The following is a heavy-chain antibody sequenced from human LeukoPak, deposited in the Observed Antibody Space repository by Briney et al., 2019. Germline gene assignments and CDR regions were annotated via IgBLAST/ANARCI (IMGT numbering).Heavy chain of an antibody. CDR3: ARAVITMIVPSGDWFDP. D-gene: IGHD3-22*01. CDR1: GGSISSGSYY. Sequence: SETLSLTCTVSGGSISSGSYYWSWNRHPAGKGLEWIGRIYTSGSTNYNPSLKSRVTISVDTSKNQFSLKLSSVTAADTAVYYCARAVITMIVPSGDWFDPWGQGTLVTVSS. J-gene: IGHJ5*02. CDR2: IYTSGST. V-gene: IGHV4-61*02.